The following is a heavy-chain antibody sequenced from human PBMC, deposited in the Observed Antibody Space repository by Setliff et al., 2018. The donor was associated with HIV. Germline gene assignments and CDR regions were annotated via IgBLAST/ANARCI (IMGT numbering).Heavy chain of an antibody. D-gene: IGHD1-1*01. CDR2: INYSNGDT. Sequence: ASVKVSCKSSGYIFTNYLHWLRRAPGQGLEWMGWINYSNGDTKSPEKFQGRATMTRDSSISTVYMDLKRLTSDDTAIYYCVLANIVSTARWNHWGRGTLVTVSS. J-gene: IGHJ1*01. CDR3: VLANIVSTARWNH. V-gene: IGHV1-2*02. CDR1: GYIFTNY.